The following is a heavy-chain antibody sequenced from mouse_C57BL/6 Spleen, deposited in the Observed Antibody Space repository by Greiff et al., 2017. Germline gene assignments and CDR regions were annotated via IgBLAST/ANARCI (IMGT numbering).Heavy chain of an antibody. CDR3: ARGTYYGSSYGYFDV. Sequence: QVQLQHSGPELVKPGASVKISCKASGYAFSSSWMNWVKQRPGKGLEWIGRIYPGDGDTNYNGKFKGKATRTADKSSSTAYMQLSSLTSEDSAVYFCARGTYYGSSYGYFDVWGTGTTVTVSS. CDR1: GYAFSSSW. V-gene: IGHV1-82*01. J-gene: IGHJ1*03. CDR2: IYPGDGDT. D-gene: IGHD1-1*01.